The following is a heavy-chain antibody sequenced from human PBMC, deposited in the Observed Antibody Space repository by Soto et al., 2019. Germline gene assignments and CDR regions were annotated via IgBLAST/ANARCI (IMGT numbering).Heavy chain of an antibody. CDR2: IYYSGST. Sequence: QVQLQESGPGLVKPSETLSLTCTVSGGSISSYYWSWIRQPPGKGLEWIGYIYYSGSTNYNPSLKSRVTISVATSKNQFSLKLSSVTAADTAVYYCARSRTTVTPSGFQHWGQGTLVTVSS. CDR1: GGSISSYY. V-gene: IGHV4-59*01. D-gene: IGHD4-17*01. J-gene: IGHJ1*01. CDR3: ARSRTTVTPSGFQH.